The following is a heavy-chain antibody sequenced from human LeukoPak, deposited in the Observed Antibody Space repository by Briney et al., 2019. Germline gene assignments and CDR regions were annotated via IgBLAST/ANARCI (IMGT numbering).Heavy chain of an antibody. CDR2: ISSSGSYI. CDR1: RFTFSSYS. D-gene: IGHD6-19*01. Sequence: PGGSLRLSCAASRFTFSSYSMNWVRQAPGKGLEWVSSISSSGSYIYYADSVKGRFTISRDNSKNTLYLQMNSLRAEDTAVYYCARDPYSSGWYVFPGWFDPWGQGTLVTVSS. CDR3: ARDPYSSGWYVFPGWFDP. V-gene: IGHV3-21*01. J-gene: IGHJ5*02.